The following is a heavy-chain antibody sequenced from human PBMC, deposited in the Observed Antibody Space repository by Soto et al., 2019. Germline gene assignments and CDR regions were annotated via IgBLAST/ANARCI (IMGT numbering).Heavy chain of an antibody. CDR3: AKALQRRTPMLRGVSNWLAS. D-gene: IGHD3-10*01. Sequence: SLRLSCAGSGYTFSSYGIYCLRQAPFKCLQWVAHISYDGREKNYGDSVKARFTNSREDSQTPGSMQWDRLGPEDTAMYYCAKALQRRTPMLRGVSNWLASLGQGAQAAVSS. V-gene: IGHV3-30*18. J-gene: IGHJ5*01. CDR1: GYTFSSYG. CDR2: ISYDGREK.